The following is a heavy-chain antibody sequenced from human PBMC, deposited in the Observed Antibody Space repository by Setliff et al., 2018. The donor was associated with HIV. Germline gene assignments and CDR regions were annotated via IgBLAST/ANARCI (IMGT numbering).Heavy chain of an antibody. CDR2: IYYSGST. J-gene: IGHJ4*02. V-gene: IGHV4-39*07. CDR1: GGSISSSSYY. Sequence: PSETLSLTCTVSGGSISSSSYYWGWIRQPPGKGLEWIGSIYYSGSTYYNPSLKSRVTISVDTSKNQFSLKLSSVTAADTAVYYCVRPDLDSDLGEQWGQGILVTVSS. D-gene: IGHD3-10*01. CDR3: VRPDLDSDLGEQ.